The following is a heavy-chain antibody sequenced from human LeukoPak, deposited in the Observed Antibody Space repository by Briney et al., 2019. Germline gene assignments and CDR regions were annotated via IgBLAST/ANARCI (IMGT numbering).Heavy chain of an antibody. CDR3: ARGSTYYDSSGQVPFDY. V-gene: IGHV3-23*01. Sequence: QPGGSLRLSCAASGFTFSNFAMTWVRQAPGKGLEWVSVISGSGGETDYADSVRGRFTISRDNSKNSLYLQMNSLRAEDTAVYYCARGSTYYDSSGQVPFDYWGQGTLVTVSS. J-gene: IGHJ4*02. D-gene: IGHD3-22*01. CDR2: ISGSGGET. CDR1: GFTFSNFA.